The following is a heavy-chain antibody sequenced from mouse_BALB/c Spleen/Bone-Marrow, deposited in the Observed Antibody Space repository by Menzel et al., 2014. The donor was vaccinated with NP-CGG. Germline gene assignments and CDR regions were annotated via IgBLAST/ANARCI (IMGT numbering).Heavy chain of an antibody. J-gene: IGHJ2*01. D-gene: IGHD2-10*02. V-gene: IGHV1-80*01. CDR1: GYVFSNYW. Sequence: VQLQQSGAELVRPGSSVKISCKASGYVFSNYWMNWVKQRPGQGLEWIGQIYPGDGDTNYNGKFKGKATLTADKSSSTAYMQLSSLTSEDSAVYFCARKYGDYWGQGTTLTVSS. CDR2: IYPGDGDT. CDR3: ARKYGDY.